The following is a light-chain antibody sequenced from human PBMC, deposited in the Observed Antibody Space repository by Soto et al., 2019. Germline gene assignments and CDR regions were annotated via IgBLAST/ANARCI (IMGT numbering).Light chain of an antibody. V-gene: IGKV1-12*01. Sequence: DIQMTPSPSSVSASVGDRVTITCRASQDVSNWLAWYQQKPGKAPNLLIYAASTLQSGVPSRFSGSGSGTDFTLTISSLQPEDFATYYCQQANSFPLTFGQGTRLEIK. CDR3: QQANSFPLT. CDR1: QDVSNW. CDR2: AAS. J-gene: IGKJ5*01.